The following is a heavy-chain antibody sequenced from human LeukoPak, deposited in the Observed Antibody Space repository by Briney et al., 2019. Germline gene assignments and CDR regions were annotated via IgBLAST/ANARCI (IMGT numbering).Heavy chain of an antibody. V-gene: IGHV3-7*01. Sequence: GGSLRLSCAASGFTFSSYWMSWVRQAPGKGLECVANIKQDGSEKYYVDSVKGRFTISRDNAKNSLYLQMNSLRAEDTAVYYCARAMMVTAVGGKGFTSYFDYRGQGTLVTVSS. CDR2: IKQDGSEK. CDR1: GFTFSSYW. J-gene: IGHJ4*02. CDR3: ARAMMVTAVGGKGFTSYFDY. D-gene: IGHD2-21*02.